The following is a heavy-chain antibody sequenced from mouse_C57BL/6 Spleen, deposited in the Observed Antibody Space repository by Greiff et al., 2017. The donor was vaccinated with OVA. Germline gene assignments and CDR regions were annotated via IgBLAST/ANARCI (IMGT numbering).Heavy chain of an antibody. CDR1: GFTFSSYG. J-gene: IGHJ4*01. CDR3: ARDNWLYYAMDY. V-gene: IGHV5-6*01. Sequence: EVHLVESGGDLVKPGGSLKLSCAASGFTFSSYGMSWVRQTPDKRLEWVATISSGGSYTYYPDSVKGRFTISRDNAKNTLYLQMSSLKSEDTAMYYCARDNWLYYAMDYWGQGTSVTVSP. D-gene: IGHD4-1*01. CDR2: ISSGGSYT.